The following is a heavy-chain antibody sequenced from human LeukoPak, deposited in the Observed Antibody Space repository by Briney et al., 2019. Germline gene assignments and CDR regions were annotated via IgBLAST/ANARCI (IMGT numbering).Heavy chain of an antibody. CDR3: ARDFRSLGYYDSSGSIDY. V-gene: IGHV3-21*01. CDR1: GFTFSSYS. J-gene: IGHJ4*02. CDR2: ISSSSSYI. D-gene: IGHD3-22*01. Sequence: GGSLRLSCAASGFTFSSYSMNWVRQAPGKGLEWVSSISSSSSYIYYADSAKGRFTISRDNAKNSLYLQMNSLRAEDTAVYYCARDFRSLGYYDSSGSIDYWGQGTLVTVSS.